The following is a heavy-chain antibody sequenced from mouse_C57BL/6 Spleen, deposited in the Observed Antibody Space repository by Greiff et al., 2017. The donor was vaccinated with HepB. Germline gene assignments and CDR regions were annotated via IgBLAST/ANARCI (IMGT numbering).Heavy chain of an antibody. CDR1: GYTFTSYW. D-gene: IGHD4-1*01. V-gene: IGHV1-59*01. Sequence: QVQLQQPGAELVRPGTSVKLSCKASGYTFTSYWMHWVKQRPGQGLEWIGVIDPSDSYTNYNQKLKGKATLTVDTSSSTAYMQLSSLTSEDSAVYYCARPNWGFDYWGQGTTLTVSS. CDR3: ARPNWGFDY. CDR2: IDPSDSYT. J-gene: IGHJ2*01.